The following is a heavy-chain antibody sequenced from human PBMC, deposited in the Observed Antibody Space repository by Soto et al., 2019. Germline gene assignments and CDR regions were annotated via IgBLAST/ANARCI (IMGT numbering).Heavy chain of an antibody. D-gene: IGHD3-16*01. CDR2: ISYDGSNK. Sequence: QVTLVESGGGVAQPGRTLRLSCAASGFTFSSYAMHWVRQAPGKGLEWVAVISYDGSNKYYADSVKGRVTISSDNSKNPLYLQKNSLRAEDTAVYYCARAYEGDYLDYWGQGTLVTVSS. CDR3: ARAYEGDYLDY. J-gene: IGHJ4*02. V-gene: IGHV3-30-3*01. CDR1: GFTFSSYA.